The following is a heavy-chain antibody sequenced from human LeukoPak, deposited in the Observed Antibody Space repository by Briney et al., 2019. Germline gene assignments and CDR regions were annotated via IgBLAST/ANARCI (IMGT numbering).Heavy chain of an antibody. CDR3: ARDLPYCSGGSCST. CDR1: GGSISSYY. D-gene: IGHD2-15*01. V-gene: IGHV4-59*01. J-gene: IGHJ5*02. Sequence: SETLSLTCTVSGGSISSYYRSWIRQPPGKGLEWIGYIYYSGSTNYNPSLKSRVTISVDTSKNQFSLKLSSATAADTAVYYCARDLPYCSGGSCSTWGQGTLVTVSS. CDR2: IYYSGST.